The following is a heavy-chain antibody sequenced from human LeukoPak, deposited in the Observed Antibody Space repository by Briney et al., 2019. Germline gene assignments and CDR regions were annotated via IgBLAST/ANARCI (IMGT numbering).Heavy chain of an antibody. CDR1: GFTVSSNY. D-gene: IGHD2-15*01. CDR3: ARYCSGGSCYYYGMDV. J-gene: IGHJ6*02. Sequence: GGSLRLSCAASGFTVSSNYMSWVRQAPGKGLEWVSVIYSGGSTYYADSVKGRFTISRDNSKNTLYLQMNSLRAEDTAVYYCARYCSGGSCYYYGMDVWGQGTTVTISS. V-gene: IGHV3-53*01. CDR2: IYSGGST.